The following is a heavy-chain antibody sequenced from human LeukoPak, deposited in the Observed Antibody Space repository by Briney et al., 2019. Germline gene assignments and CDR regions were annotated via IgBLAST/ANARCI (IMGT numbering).Heavy chain of an antibody. CDR3: ARGGRPGYYGSGLRRNNWFDP. D-gene: IGHD3-10*01. V-gene: IGHV4-34*01. J-gene: IGHJ5*02. CDR2: INHSGST. CDR1: GGSFSGYY. Sequence: KPSETLSLTCAVYGGSFSGYYWSWIRQPPGKGLEWIGEINHSGSTNYNPSLKSRVTISVDTSTNQFSLKLSSVTAADTAVYYCARGGRPGYYGSGLRRNNWFDPWGQGTLVTVSS.